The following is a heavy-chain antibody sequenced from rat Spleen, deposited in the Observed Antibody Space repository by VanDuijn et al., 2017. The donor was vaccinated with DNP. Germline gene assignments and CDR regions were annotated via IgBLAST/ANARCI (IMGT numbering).Heavy chain of an antibody. CDR2: INKESISI. J-gene: IGHJ2*01. V-gene: IGHV4-2*01. Sequence: EVKLVESGGGLVQPGRSLKLSCAASGFNFNDYWMGWARQAPGKGLEWIGEINKESISINYSPSLKDKFTISRDKPQNTLFLQMRELGSEDTAIYYCTKGPNYGGDSDYFDYWGQGVMVTVSS. D-gene: IGHD1-11*01. CDR3: TKGPNYGGDSDYFDY. CDR1: GFNFNDYW.